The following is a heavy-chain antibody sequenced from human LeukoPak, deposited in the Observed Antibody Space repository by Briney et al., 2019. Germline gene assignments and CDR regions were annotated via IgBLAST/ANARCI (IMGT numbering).Heavy chain of an antibody. D-gene: IGHD6-13*01. CDR3: TTQQLVDNALLKKDGGFDY. J-gene: IGHJ4*02. V-gene: IGHV1-69*06. CDR1: GGTFSSYA. CDR2: IIPIFGTA. Sequence: SVKVSCKASGGTFSSYAISWVRQAPGQGLEWMGGIIPIFGTANYAQKFQGRVTITADKSTSTAYMELSSLRSEDTAVYYCTTQQLVDNALLKKDGGFDYWGQGTLVTVSS.